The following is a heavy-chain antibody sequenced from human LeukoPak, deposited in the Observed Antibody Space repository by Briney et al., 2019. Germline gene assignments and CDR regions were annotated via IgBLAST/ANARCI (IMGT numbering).Heavy chain of an antibody. CDR1: GGTLSSYA. J-gene: IGHJ3*02. Sequence: GASVKVSCKASGGTLSSYAISWVRQAPGQGLEWMGWISAYNGNTNYAQKLQGRVTMTTDTSTSTAYMELRSLRSDDTAVYYCARVIVGAPPTDEGAFDIWGQGTMVTVSS. D-gene: IGHD1-26*01. CDR2: ISAYNGNT. V-gene: IGHV1-18*01. CDR3: ARVIVGAPPTDEGAFDI.